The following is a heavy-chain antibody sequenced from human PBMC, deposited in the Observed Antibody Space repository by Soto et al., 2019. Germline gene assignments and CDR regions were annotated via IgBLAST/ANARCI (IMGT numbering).Heavy chain of an antibody. CDR1: GFTFSRYG. D-gene: IGHD6-19*01. Sequence: QVQLVESGGGVVQPGRSLRLSCAASGFTFSRYGMHWVRQAPGRGLEWVAVIWYDGSNIYYAESVKGRFTISRDNSKDTLDLQMNSLRAEDTAVYYCARDRSQLLVGYYFDSWGQGTLVTVSS. V-gene: IGHV3-33*01. CDR2: IWYDGSNI. J-gene: IGHJ4*02. CDR3: ARDRSQLLVGYYFDS.